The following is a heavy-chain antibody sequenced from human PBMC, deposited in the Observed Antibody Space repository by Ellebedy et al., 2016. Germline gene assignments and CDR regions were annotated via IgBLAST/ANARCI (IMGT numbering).Heavy chain of an antibody. CDR1: GYTFTSYG. CDR2: MNPNSGNT. Sequence: ASVKVSCKASGYTFTSYGISWVRQAPGQGLEWMGWMNPNSGNTGYAQKFQGRVTMTTDTSTSSAYMELRSLRSDDTAVYYCARVTGGDYYYYYMDVWGKGTTVTVSS. CDR3: ARVTGGDYYYYYMDV. D-gene: IGHD3-10*01. V-gene: IGHV1-18*01. J-gene: IGHJ6*03.